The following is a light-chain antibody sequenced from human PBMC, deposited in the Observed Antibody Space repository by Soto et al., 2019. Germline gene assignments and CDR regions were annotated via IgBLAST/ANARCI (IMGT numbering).Light chain of an antibody. CDR3: SSYTRSTTDV. CDR1: NSDVGGYNF. J-gene: IGLJ1*01. CDR2: DVS. V-gene: IGLV2-14*01. Sequence: QSALTQPASVSGSPGQSITISCTGTNSDVGGYNFVSWYQQHPGKAPKLMIYDVSNRPSGVSNRFSGSKSGNTASLTISGLQTEDGADYYCSSYTRSTTDVFGTGTKVTVL.